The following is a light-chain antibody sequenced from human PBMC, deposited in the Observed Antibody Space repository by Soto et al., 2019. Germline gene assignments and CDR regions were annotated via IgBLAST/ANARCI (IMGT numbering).Light chain of an antibody. CDR2: GAS. CDR3: QQSSSTPT. J-gene: IGKJ4*01. Sequence: DIQMTQSPSSLSASVGDRVTITCRASQSINNLLNWYQQKPGKAPKLLIYGASRLESGVPSRFSGSGSGTDFTLTISDMQPEDFATYICQQSSSTPTFGGGTNVDI. V-gene: IGKV1-39*01. CDR1: QSINNL.